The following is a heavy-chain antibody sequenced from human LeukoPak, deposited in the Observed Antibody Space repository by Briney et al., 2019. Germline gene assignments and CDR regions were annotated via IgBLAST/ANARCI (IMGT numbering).Heavy chain of an antibody. Sequence: SETLSLTCAVYGGSFSGYYWSWIRQPPGKGLEWTGEINHSGSTNYNPSLKSRVTISVDTSKNQFSLKLSSVTAADTAVYYCARGRYQGYWGQGTLVTVSS. CDR3: ARGRYQGY. D-gene: IGHD1-14*01. V-gene: IGHV4-34*01. J-gene: IGHJ4*02. CDR1: GGSFSGYY. CDR2: INHSGST.